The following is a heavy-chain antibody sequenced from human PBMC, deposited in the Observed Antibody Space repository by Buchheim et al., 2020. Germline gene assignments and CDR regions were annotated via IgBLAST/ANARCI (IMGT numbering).Heavy chain of an antibody. D-gene: IGHD1-14*01. CDR2: ISNNGST. CDR1: GGSISSGGYY. CDR3: ATEGHQPGWFDP. V-gene: IGHV4-30-4*01. J-gene: IGHJ5*02. Sequence: QVQLQESGPGLVKPSQTLSLTCTVSGGSISSGGYYWSWIRQPPGKGLEWNGYISNNGSTYYNPSLKSRVTIPVDTSTNQFSLKLSSVTAADTAVYHCATEGHQPGWFDPWGQGTL.